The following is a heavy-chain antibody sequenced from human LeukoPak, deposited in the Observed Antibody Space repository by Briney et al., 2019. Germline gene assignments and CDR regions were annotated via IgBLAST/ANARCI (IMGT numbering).Heavy chain of an antibody. D-gene: IGHD3-22*01. CDR3: TRDYYDSSGLPFDY. Sequence: PGGSLRLSCAGSGYSFRSHSMNWDRKAPGKGQEWLSSISSISHYIYYADSVKGRFTISRDNAKNSLYLQMNSLRAEDTALYYCTRDYYDSSGLPFDYWGQGTLVTVSS. J-gene: IGHJ4*02. CDR2: ISSISHYI. CDR1: GYSFRSHS. V-gene: IGHV3-21*01.